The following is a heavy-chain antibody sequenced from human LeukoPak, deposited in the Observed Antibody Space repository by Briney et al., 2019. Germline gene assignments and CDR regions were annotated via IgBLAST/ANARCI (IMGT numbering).Heavy chain of an antibody. V-gene: IGHV3-13*04. CDR1: GFTFSSYD. Sequence: GGSLRLSCAASGFTFSSYDMRWVRHATGKGLEWVSAIGTAGDTYYPGSVKGRFTISRENAKNSLYLQMNSLRAGDTAVHYCVRGTGYSAYDYDFDYWGRGTLVTVSS. D-gene: IGHD5-12*01. CDR2: IGTAGDT. J-gene: IGHJ4*02. CDR3: VRGTGYSAYDYDFDY.